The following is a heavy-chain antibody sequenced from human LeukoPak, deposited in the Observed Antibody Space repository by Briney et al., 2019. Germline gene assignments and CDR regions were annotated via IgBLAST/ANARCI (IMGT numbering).Heavy chain of an antibody. CDR2: MSGSGRNI. V-gene: IGHV3-23*01. CDR3: AKDYTSGWDFDY. J-gene: IGHJ4*02. D-gene: IGHD6-19*01. Sequence: PGGSLRLSCAASGFTFSSYAMSWVRQAPGKGLEWVSGMSGSGRNIYYADSVKGRFTISRDNSKNTLYLLMNSLRAEDTAVYYCAKDYTSGWDFDYWGQGTLVTVSS. CDR1: GFTFSSYA.